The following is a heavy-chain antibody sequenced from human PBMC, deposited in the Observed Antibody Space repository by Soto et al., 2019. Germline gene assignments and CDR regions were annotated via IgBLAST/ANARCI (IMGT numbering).Heavy chain of an antibody. CDR1: GYTFTSYH. D-gene: IGHD3-22*01. CDR2: ISAYNGNT. V-gene: IGHV1-18*01. CDR3: GRDRLRGYDSSGFYS. J-gene: IGHJ4*02. Sequence: ASVKVSCKASGYTFTSYHITWVRQAPGQGLEWMGWISAYNGNTNYAQKFEDRVTMTTATSTNTVFLELRSLKSDDTAIYYCGRDRLRGYDSSGFYSWGQGTMVTVSS.